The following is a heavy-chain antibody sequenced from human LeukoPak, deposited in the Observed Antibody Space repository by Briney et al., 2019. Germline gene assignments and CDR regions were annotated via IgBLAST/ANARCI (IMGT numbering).Heavy chain of an antibody. V-gene: IGHV4-59*01. CDR1: GGSISSYY. J-gene: IGHJ4*02. D-gene: IGHD6-19*01. Sequence: SETLSLTCTVSGGSISSYYWSWIRQPPGKGLEWIGYIYYSGSTNYNPSLKSRVTISVDTSKNQFSLKLSSVTPADTAVYYCARGGWTRFDYWGQGTLVTVSS. CDR3: ARGGWTRFDY. CDR2: IYYSGST.